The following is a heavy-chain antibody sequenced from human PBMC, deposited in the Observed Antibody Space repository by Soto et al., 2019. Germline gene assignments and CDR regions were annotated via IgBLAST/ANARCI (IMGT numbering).Heavy chain of an antibody. J-gene: IGHJ6*02. CDR3: SKDAVGATDV. CDR2: ISYDGRNK. Sequence: QVQLVESGGGVVQPGRSLRLSCAASGFTFSSYGMHWARQAPGKGLEWVAVISYDGRNKYYADSVKGRFTISRDNSKNTLYLHMNSLRAEDTAVYYCSKDAVGATDVWGQGTPVTVSS. D-gene: IGHD1-26*01. CDR1: GFTFSSYG. V-gene: IGHV3-30*18.